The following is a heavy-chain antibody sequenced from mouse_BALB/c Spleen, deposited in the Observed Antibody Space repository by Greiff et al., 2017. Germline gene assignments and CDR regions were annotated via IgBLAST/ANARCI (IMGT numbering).Heavy chain of an antibody. D-gene: IGHD2-3*01. CDR1: GFTFSSYG. V-gene: IGHV5-6*02. CDR2: ISSGGSYT. Sequence: EVKLVESGGDLVKPGGSLKLSCAASGFTFSSYGMSWVRQTPDKRLEWVATISSGGSYTYYPDSVKGRFTISRDNAKNTLYLQMSSLKSEDTAMYYCARGDGYYSYAMDYWGQGTSVTVSS. CDR3: ARGDGYYSYAMDY. J-gene: IGHJ4*01.